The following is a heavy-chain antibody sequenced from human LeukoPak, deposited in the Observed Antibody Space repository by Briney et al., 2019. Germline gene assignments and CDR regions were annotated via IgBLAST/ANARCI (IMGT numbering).Heavy chain of an antibody. CDR1: GGSFSGYY. V-gene: IGHV4-34*01. D-gene: IGHD3-10*01. J-gene: IGHJ5*02. CDR2: INHSGST. Sequence: PSETLSLTCAVYGGSFSGYYWSWIRQPPGKGLEWIGEINHSGSTNYNPSLKSRVTIPVDTSKNQFSLKLSSVTAADTAVYYCARGQSADMVRGVNNWFDPWGQGTLVTVSS. CDR3: ARGQSADMVRGVNNWFDP.